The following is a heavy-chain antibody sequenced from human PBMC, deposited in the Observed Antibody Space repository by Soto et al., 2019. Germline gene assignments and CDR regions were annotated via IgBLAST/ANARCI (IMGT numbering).Heavy chain of an antibody. J-gene: IGHJ5*02. CDR1: GFSVTTNY. CDR3: ARSEVDMPTP. V-gene: IGHV3-66*01. CDR2: IYTNGGT. Sequence: EMYLVDSGGGLVQPGGSLRLSCAASGFSVTTNYMIWVRQAPGKGLEWVSVIYTNGGTFYADSVKGRFTISRDNTMNTVYLQMNSLIVEDTAVYSCARSEVDMPTPWGQGTLVTVSS. D-gene: IGHD2-15*01.